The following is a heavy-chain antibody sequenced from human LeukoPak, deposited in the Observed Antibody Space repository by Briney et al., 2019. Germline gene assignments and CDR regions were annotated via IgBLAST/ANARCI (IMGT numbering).Heavy chain of an antibody. D-gene: IGHD6-6*01. CDR3: AHRPQQGSSFESGPSGAFDI. Sequence: TLSLTCAVSGGSISSSNWWSWVRQPPGKALEWLSHIYWADGERYNPSLRSRLTITKDTSKNQVVLRMTNMDPVDTATYYCAHRPQQGSSFESGPSGAFDIWGQGITVTVSS. J-gene: IGHJ3*02. V-gene: IGHV2-5*08. CDR1: GGSISSSNW. CDR2: IYWADGE.